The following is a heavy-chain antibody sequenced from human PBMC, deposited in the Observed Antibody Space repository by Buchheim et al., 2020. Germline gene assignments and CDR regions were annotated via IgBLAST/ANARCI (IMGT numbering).Heavy chain of an antibody. CDR3: ARDERKVAYSSSCFNYYSSGMDV. D-gene: IGHD6-13*01. Sequence: QVQLVQSGAEVKKPGASVKVSCKASGYTFTDYYMHWVRQAPGQGLEWMGWINPNSGGTNYAQKFQGWVTMTRDTSISTAYMGLSRLSFDATAVYYCARDERKVAYSSSCFNYYSSGMDVWGQGTT. J-gene: IGHJ6*02. CDR1: GYTFTDYY. V-gene: IGHV1-2*04. CDR2: INPNSGGT.